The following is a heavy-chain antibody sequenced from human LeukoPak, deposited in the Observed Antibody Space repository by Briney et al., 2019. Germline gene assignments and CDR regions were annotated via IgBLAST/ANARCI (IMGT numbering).Heavy chain of an antibody. D-gene: IGHD6-19*01. V-gene: IGHV3-53*01. J-gene: IGHJ3*02. CDR2: IYSGGST. CDR1: GFTVSSNY. CDR3: AKDYSARYSSGWYSEALDI. Sequence: PGGSLRLACAASGFTVSSNYMSWVRQAPGKGLEWVSVIYSGGSTYYADSVKGRFTISRDNSKNTLYLQMNSLRAEDTAVYYCAKDYSARYSSGWYSEALDIWGQGTMVTVSS.